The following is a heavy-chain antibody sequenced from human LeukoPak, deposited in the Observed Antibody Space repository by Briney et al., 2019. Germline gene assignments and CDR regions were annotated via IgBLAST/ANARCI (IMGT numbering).Heavy chain of an antibody. CDR3: ANTAFTHRGSNLLRFDP. CDR1: GFTFNNFG. D-gene: IGHD1-14*01. V-gene: IGHV3-30*02. J-gene: IGHJ5*02. CDR2: IRYDGSKK. Sequence: GGSLRLSCAASGFTFNNFGMHWVRQAPGKGLEWVAFIRYDGSKKSYADSVKGRFTISRDNSKNTLYLQMNSLRADDTAFYYCANTAFTHRGSNLLRFDPWYHVTLVT.